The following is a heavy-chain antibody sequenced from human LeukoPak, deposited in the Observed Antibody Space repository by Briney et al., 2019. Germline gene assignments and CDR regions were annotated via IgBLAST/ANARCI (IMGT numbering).Heavy chain of an antibody. D-gene: IGHD1-26*01. CDR3: GKHDSASDY. CDR2: TRSDGSEK. Sequence: GGSLRLSCGASGLIFSNYGMHWVRHAPGKGLEWVAFTRSDGSEKYYTGSVKGRFTISRDNSKNTLYLQMNSLRIEDTAVYYCGKHDSASDYWGQGTLVTVSS. J-gene: IGHJ4*02. CDR1: GLIFSNYG. V-gene: IGHV3-30*02.